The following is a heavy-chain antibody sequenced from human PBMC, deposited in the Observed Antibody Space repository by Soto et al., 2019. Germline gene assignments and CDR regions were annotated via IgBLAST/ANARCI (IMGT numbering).Heavy chain of an antibody. D-gene: IGHD6-13*01. J-gene: IGHJ4*02. CDR3: ARVLGQQLVYYFDY. Sequence: QVQLQESGPGLVKPSETLSLTCTVSGGSISSYYWSWIRQPPGKGLEWIGYIYYSGSTNYNPSLTTQVTIEVDTSKNQFCLKLTSVTAADTAVYYCARVLGQQLVYYFDYWGQGTLVTVSS. CDR2: IYYSGST. V-gene: IGHV4-59*01. CDR1: GGSISSYY.